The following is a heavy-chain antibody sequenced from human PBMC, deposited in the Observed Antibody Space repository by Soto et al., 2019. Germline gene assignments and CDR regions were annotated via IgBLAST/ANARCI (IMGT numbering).Heavy chain of an antibody. CDR2: LNYEGTM. J-gene: IGHJ6*03. Sequence: EVQVVESGGGLVQPGGSLRLSCAASGFSVRSNYMNWVRQAPGKGLEWVSVLNYEGTMDYADSVKGRCTVSREVFKNTLELQMSSLRAEDAAVYYCARDPRVAARPHSFYSYMDVWGKGTTVTFSS. CDR1: GFSVRSNY. V-gene: IGHV3-66*01. D-gene: IGHD6-6*01. CDR3: ARDPRVAARPHSFYSYMDV.